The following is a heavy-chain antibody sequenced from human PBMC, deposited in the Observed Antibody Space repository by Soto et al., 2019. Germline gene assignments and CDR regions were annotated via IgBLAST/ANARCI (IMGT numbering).Heavy chain of an antibody. CDR2: TKQDGSEK. J-gene: IGHJ4*02. CDR1: GFTFNTYW. Sequence: EVQLVESGGGLVQPGGSLRLSCAASGFTFNTYWMSWVRQAPGKGLEWLANTKQDGSEKHYLGSVKGRFTIFRDNAKNSLYLQMNSLRAEDTAMYYCARKGPPDYWGQGTLVSVSS. CDR3: ARKGPPDY. V-gene: IGHV3-7*05.